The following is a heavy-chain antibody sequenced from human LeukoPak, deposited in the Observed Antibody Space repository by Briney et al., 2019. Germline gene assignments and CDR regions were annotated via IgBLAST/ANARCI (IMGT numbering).Heavy chain of an antibody. D-gene: IGHD2-15*01. V-gene: IGHV3-74*01. CDR1: GFTFSIYW. CDR2: INSDGSST. CDR3: ARGLHCSGGSCYDTTFDY. J-gene: IGHJ4*02. Sequence: GGSLRLSCAASGFTFSIYWMSWVRQAPGMGLVWVSRINSDGSSTSYADSVKGRFTISRDNAKNTLYLQMNSLRAEDTAVYYCARGLHCSGGSCYDTTFDYWGQGTLVTVSS.